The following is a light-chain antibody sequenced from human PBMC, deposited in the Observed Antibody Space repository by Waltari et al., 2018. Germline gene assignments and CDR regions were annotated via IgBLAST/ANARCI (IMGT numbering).Light chain of an antibody. J-gene: IGLJ3*02. CDR3: ATWDDSLRMV. V-gene: IGLV1-47*01. Sequence: QSVLSQPPSASGTPGQRATISCSGSSPNIGNTYVYWYQQLPGTAPKLLIYSNNQRPSGFPDRFSGSKSGTSASLAINGLRSEDEADYYCATWDDSLRMVFGGGTELTVL. CDR1: SPNIGNTY. CDR2: SNN.